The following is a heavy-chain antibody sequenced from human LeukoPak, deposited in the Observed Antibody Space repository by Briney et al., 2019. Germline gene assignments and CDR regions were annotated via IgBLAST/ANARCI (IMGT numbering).Heavy chain of an antibody. CDR3: ARGRGYCSGGSCYPWFDP. CDR1: GGTFSSYA. Sequence: GASVKVSCKASGGTFSSYAISWVRQAPGQGLEWMGGIIPIFGTANYAQKFQGRVTITADKSTSTAYMELSSLRSEDTAVYYCARGRGYCSGGSCYPWFDPWGQGTLVTASS. D-gene: IGHD2-15*01. J-gene: IGHJ5*02. CDR2: IIPIFGTA. V-gene: IGHV1-69*06.